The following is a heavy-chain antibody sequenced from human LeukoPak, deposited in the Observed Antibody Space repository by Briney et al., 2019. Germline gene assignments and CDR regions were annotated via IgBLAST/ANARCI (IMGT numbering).Heavy chain of an antibody. V-gene: IGHV3-21*01. Sequence: GGSLRLSCAASGFTFSTYTMNWVRQAPGKGLEWVSAISGSGGSTYYADSVKGRFTVSRDNAKNSLYLQMNSLRAEDTAVYYCARDRVTMIVVAVDAFDIWGQGTMVTVSS. CDR1: GFTFSTYT. CDR3: ARDRVTMIVVAVDAFDI. D-gene: IGHD3-22*01. CDR2: ISGSGGST. J-gene: IGHJ3*02.